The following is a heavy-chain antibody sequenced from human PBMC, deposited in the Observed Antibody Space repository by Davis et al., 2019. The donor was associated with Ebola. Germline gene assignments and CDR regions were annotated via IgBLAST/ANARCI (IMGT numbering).Heavy chain of an antibody. CDR1: GFTFSSYS. V-gene: IGHV3-48*02. D-gene: IGHD2-15*01. CDR2: ISSSSSTI. Sequence: GSLKISCAASGFTFSSYSMNWVRQAPGKGLEWVSYISSSSSTIYYADSVKGRFTISRDNAKNSLYLQMNSLRDEDTAVYYCARDPGYCSGGSCSNWFDPWGQGTLVTVSS. J-gene: IGHJ5*02. CDR3: ARDPGYCSGGSCSNWFDP.